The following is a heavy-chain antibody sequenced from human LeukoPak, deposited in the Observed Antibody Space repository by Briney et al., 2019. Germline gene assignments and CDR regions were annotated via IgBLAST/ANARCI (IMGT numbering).Heavy chain of an antibody. CDR1: GYSISSGYY. D-gene: IGHD3-10*01. CDR3: ARRITMVRGVIISLLYFDY. V-gene: IGHV4-38-2*01. CDR2: IYHSGST. Sequence: PSETLSLTCAVSGYSISSGYYWGWIRQPPGKGLEWIGSIYHSGSTYYNPSLKSRVTISVDTSKNQFSLKLSSVTAADTAVYYCARRITMVRGVIISLLYFDYWGQGTLVTVPS. J-gene: IGHJ4*02.